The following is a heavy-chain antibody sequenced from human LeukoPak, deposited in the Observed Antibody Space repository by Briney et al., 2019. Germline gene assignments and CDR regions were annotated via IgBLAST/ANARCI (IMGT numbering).Heavy chain of an antibody. D-gene: IGHD3-22*01. J-gene: IGHJ4*02. CDR3: AREGGGANTYYYDSSGSYYFDY. CDR1: GGSISSGDYY. CDR2: IYYSGST. V-gene: IGHV4-30-4*01. Sequence: SQTLSLTCTVSGGSISSGDYYWSWIRQPPGKGLEWIGYIYYSGSTYYNPSLKSRVTISVDTSKNQFSLKLSSVTAADTAAYYCAREGGGANTYYYDSSGSYYFDYWGQGTLVTASS.